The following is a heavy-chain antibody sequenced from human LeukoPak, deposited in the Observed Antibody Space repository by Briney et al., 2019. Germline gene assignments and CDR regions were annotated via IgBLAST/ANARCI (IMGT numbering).Heavy chain of an antibody. D-gene: IGHD4-17*01. V-gene: IGHV1-2*06. Sequence: ASVKVSCEASGYTFTGYYMHWVRQAPGQGLEWMGRINPNSGGTNYAQKFQGRVTMTRDTSISTAYMELSRLRSDDTAVYYCARRRTGDYFSWFDPWGQGTLVTVSS. CDR2: INPNSGGT. CDR1: GYTFTGYY. CDR3: ARRRTGDYFSWFDP. J-gene: IGHJ5*02.